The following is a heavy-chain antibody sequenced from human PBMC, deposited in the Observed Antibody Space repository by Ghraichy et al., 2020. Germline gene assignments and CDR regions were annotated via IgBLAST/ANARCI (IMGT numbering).Heavy chain of an antibody. CDR1: GFTFSSYW. CDR3: ARETTYYYDSSGYVDAFDI. J-gene: IGHJ3*02. D-gene: IGHD3-22*01. CDR2: IKQDGSEK. Sequence: GESLNISCAASGFTFSSYWMSWVRQAPGKGLEWVANIKQDGSEKYYVDSVKGRFTISRDNAKNSLYLQMNSLRAEDTAVYYCARETTYYYDSSGYVDAFDIWGQGTMVTVSS. V-gene: IGHV3-7*01.